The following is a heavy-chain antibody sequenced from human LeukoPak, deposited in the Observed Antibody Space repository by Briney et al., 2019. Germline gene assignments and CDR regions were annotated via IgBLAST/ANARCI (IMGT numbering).Heavy chain of an antibody. V-gene: IGHV4-31*03. D-gene: IGHD3-16*02. CDR3: ARQYDYVWGSYRATFDY. CDR1: GGSISSGGYY. CDR2: IYYSGST. Sequence: SQTLSLTCTVSGGSISSGGYYWSWIRQHPGKGLEWIGYIYYSGSTYYNPSLKSRVTISVDTSKNQFSLKLSSVTAADTAVYYCARQYDYVWGSYRATFDYWGQGTLVTVSS. J-gene: IGHJ4*02.